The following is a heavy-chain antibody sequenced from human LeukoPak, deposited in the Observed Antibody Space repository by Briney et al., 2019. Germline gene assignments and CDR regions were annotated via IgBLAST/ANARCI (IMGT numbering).Heavy chain of an antibody. CDR1: GGSISSHY. D-gene: IGHD3-22*01. Sequence: PSETLSLTCTVSGGSISSHYWSWIRQPPGKGLEWIGYIYYSGSTNYNPSLKSRVTISVDTSKNQFSLKLSSVTAADTAVYYCASETKYYYDSSGYFDYWGQGTLVTVSS. J-gene: IGHJ4*02. CDR2: IYYSGST. V-gene: IGHV4-59*11. CDR3: ASETKYYYDSSGYFDY.